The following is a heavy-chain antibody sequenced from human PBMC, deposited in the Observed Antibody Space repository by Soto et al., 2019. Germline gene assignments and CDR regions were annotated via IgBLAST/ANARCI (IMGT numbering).Heavy chain of an antibody. J-gene: IGHJ3*01. CDR2: VWYDGNNK. CDR3: ARDPSFDV. V-gene: IGHV3-33*01. CDR1: GFTFSNYG. Sequence: QVQLVESGGGVVQPGRSLRLSCAASGFTFSNYGMHWVRQAPGKGLEWVALVWYDGNNKYYADSVQGRFTISRDNSKNTLYLQMNSLRAEEKAVYYWARDPSFDVWGKGKMVTVSS.